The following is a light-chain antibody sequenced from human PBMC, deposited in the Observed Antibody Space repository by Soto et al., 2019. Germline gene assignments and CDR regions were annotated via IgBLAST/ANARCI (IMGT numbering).Light chain of an antibody. Sequence: QSALTQPRSVSESPGQSVTISCTGTSSDVGGYNSVSWYQQHPGKAPKLMIYDVTKRPSGVPDRFSGSKSGNTASLTISGLQAEDEADYYCCSYAGSYTFVFGGGTKLTVL. V-gene: IGLV2-11*01. CDR2: DVT. J-gene: IGLJ2*01. CDR3: CSYAGSYTFV. CDR1: SSDVGGYNS.